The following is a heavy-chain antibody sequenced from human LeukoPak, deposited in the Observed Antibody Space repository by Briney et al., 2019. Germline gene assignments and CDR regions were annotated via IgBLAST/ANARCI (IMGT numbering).Heavy chain of an antibody. Sequence: AGGSLRLSCAASGFTFSSYWMSWVRQAPGKGLEWVANIKQDGSEKYYVDSVKGRFTISRDNAKNSLYLQMNSLRAEDTAVYYCARMVGITARNWFDPWGQGTLVTVSS. J-gene: IGHJ5*02. CDR2: IKQDGSEK. D-gene: IGHD1-20*01. CDR1: GFTFSSYW. CDR3: ARMVGITARNWFDP. V-gene: IGHV3-7*01.